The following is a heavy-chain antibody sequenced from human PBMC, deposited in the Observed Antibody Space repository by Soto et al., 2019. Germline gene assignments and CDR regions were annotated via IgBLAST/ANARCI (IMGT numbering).Heavy chain of an antibody. D-gene: IGHD2-2*01. J-gene: IGHJ6*02. Sequence: QVQLVESGGGVVQPGRSLRLSCAASGFTFSIYGIHWVRQAPGKGLEWVAVISYDGSSEYYADSVKGRFTISRDNFKSTMYIQMNSLRADDTAVYYCAKDARVPPRYSYARDVWGHGTTVTVSS. CDR2: ISYDGSSE. CDR3: AKDARVPPRYSYARDV. CDR1: GFTFSIYG. V-gene: IGHV3-30*18.